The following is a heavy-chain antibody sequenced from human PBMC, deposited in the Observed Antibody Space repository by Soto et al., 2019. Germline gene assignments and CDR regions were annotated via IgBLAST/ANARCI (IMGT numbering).Heavy chain of an antibody. D-gene: IGHD6-19*01. Sequence: GGSLRLSCAATGFTFSSHAVSWVGQAPGKGLEWVSAISGSGVSTYYADSVKGRFTISRDNSKNTLYLQMNSLRAEDTAVYYCAKEPSYSSGWSPIDFWGQGTLVTVSS. V-gene: IGHV3-23*01. J-gene: IGHJ4*02. CDR1: GFTFSSHA. CDR2: ISGSGVST. CDR3: AKEPSYSSGWSPIDF.